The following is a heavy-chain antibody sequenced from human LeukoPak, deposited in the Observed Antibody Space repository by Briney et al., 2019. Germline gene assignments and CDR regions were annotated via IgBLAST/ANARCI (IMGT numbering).Heavy chain of an antibody. Sequence: LGESLKISCKGSGYSFTSYWIGWVRQMPGKGLEWMGIIYPGDSDTRYSPSFQGQVTISADKSISTAYLQWSSLKASDTAMYYCARSYYDFWSGYRDYYYYGMDVWGQGTTVTVSS. J-gene: IGHJ6*02. CDR1: GYSFTSYW. CDR3: ARSYYDFWSGYRDYYYYGMDV. D-gene: IGHD3-3*01. CDR2: IYPGDSDT. V-gene: IGHV5-51*01.